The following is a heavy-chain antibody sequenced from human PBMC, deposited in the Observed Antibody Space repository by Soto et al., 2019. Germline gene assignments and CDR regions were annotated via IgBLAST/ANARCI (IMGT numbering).Heavy chain of an antibody. J-gene: IGHJ5*02. CDR3: ARDEAATGTGFDP. CDR2: INPNSGGT. Sequence: VSVKVSCKTSGYTFTGYYIHWVRQAPGQGLEWMGWINPNSGGTKYAQKFQGRVTLTRDTSISTAYMELSRVQSDDTAVYYCARDEAATGTGFDPLGQGTLVTVSS. CDR1: GYTFTGYY. V-gene: IGHV1-2*02. D-gene: IGHD6-13*01.